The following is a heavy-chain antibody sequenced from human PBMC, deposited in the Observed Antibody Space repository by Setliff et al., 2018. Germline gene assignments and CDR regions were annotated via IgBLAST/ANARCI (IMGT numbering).Heavy chain of an antibody. CDR3: ARENGSCSGGSCYFMFDY. J-gene: IGHJ4*02. D-gene: IGHD2-15*01. V-gene: IGHV4-59*11. Sequence: SETLSLTCTVSDGSSSSHYWSWIRQPPGKGLEWIGYIHFSGTTNYNPSLNSRVTLSLYTSKNQFSLELSSVTAADTAMYSCARENGSCSGGSCYFMFDYWGQGTLVTVSS. CDR2: IHFSGTT. CDR1: DGSSSSHY.